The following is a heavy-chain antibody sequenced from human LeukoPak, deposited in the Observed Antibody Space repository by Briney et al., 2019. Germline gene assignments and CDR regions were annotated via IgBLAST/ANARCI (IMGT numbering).Heavy chain of an antibody. V-gene: IGHV1-2*02. CDR3: AGETNWGLVVGAFDI. D-gene: IGHD7-27*01. CDR2: INPNSGGT. CDR1: GYTFTGYY. J-gene: IGHJ3*02. Sequence: GASVKVSCKASGYTFTGYYMHWVRQAPGQGLEWMGWINPNSGGTNYAQKFQGRVTMTRDTSISTAYMELSRLRSDDTAVYYCAGETNWGLVVGAFDIWGQGTMVTVSS.